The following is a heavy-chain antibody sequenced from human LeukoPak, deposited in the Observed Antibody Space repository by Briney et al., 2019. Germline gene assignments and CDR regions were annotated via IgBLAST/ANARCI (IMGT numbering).Heavy chain of an antibody. CDR3: AKDGVDYDILTGYSYYYYYMDV. J-gene: IGHJ6*03. D-gene: IGHD3-9*01. Sequence: GGSLRLSCAASGFTFSSYGMHWVRQAPGKGLEWVDFIRYDGSNKYYADSVKGRFTISRDNSKNTLYLQMNSLRAEDTAVYYCAKDGVDYDILTGYSYYYYYMDVWGKGTTVTISS. V-gene: IGHV3-30*02. CDR2: IRYDGSNK. CDR1: GFTFSSYG.